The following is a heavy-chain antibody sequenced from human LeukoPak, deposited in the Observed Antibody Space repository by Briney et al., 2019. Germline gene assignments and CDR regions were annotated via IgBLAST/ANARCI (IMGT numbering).Heavy chain of an antibody. V-gene: IGHV3-48*03. Sequence: GGSLRLSCAASGFTFSSYEMNWVRQAPGKGLEWVSYISSGGATTYYADSVKGRFTISRDNAKNSLYLQMNSLRAEDTAVYYCARRGNTAMDFDYWGQGTLVTVSS. J-gene: IGHJ4*02. D-gene: IGHD5-18*01. CDR1: GFTFSSYE. CDR3: ARRGNTAMDFDY. CDR2: ISSGGATT.